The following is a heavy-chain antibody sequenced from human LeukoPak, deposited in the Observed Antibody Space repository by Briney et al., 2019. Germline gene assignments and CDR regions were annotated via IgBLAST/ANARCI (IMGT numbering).Heavy chain of an antibody. CDR1: GFTFSSYT. V-gene: IGHV3-23*01. CDR3: AREMATANDY. Sequence: GGSLRLSCTASGFTFSSYTMSWVRQAPGKGLKWVSTITTGGPNTYYADSVKGRFTVSRDDSKNTLYLQMNSLRAEDTAVYYCAREMATANDYWGQGTLVTVSS. J-gene: IGHJ4*02. D-gene: IGHD5-24*01. CDR2: ITTGGPNT.